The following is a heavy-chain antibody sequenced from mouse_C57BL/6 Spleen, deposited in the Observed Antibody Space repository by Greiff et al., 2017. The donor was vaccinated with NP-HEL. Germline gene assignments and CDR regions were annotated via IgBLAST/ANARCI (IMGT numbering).Heavy chain of an antibody. CDR1: GYSITSGYY. CDR3: ARGYGSRDQYYFDY. J-gene: IGHJ2*01. CDR2: ISYDGSN. V-gene: IGHV3-6*01. Sequence: VQLQQSGPGLVKPSQSLSLTCSVTGYSITSGYYWNWIRQFPGNKLEWMGYISYDGSNNYNPSLKNRISITRDTSKNQFFLKLNSVTTEDTATYYCARGYGSRDQYYFDYWGQGTTLTVSS. D-gene: IGHD1-1*01.